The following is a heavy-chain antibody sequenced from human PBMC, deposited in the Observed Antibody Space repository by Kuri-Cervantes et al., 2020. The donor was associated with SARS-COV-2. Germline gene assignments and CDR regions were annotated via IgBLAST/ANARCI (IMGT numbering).Heavy chain of an antibody. D-gene: IGHD2-2*02. CDR3: ASTYCSSTSCYNYYYYYMDV. V-gene: IGHV1-2*02. Sequence: ASVKVSCKASGYTFTGYYMHWVRQAPGQGLEWMGWINPNSGGTNYAQKFQGRVTMTRDTSISTACMELSRLRSDDTAVYYCASTYCSSTSCYNYYYYYMDVWGKGTTVTVSS. CDR2: INPNSGGT. J-gene: IGHJ6*03. CDR1: GYTFTGYY.